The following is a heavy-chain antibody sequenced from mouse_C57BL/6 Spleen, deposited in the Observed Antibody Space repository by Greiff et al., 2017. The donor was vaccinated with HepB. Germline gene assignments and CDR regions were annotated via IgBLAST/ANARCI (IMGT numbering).Heavy chain of an antibody. CDR3: ARINYYGSSYYAMDY. Sequence: EVKLVESGGGLVKPGGSLKLSCAASGFTFSDYGMHWVRQAPEKGLEWVAYISSGSSTIYYADTVKGRFTISRDNAKNTLFLQMTSLRSEDTAMYYCARINYYGSSYYAMDYWGQGTSVTVSS. CDR1: GFTFSDYG. J-gene: IGHJ4*01. D-gene: IGHD1-1*01. CDR2: ISSGSSTI. V-gene: IGHV5-17*01.